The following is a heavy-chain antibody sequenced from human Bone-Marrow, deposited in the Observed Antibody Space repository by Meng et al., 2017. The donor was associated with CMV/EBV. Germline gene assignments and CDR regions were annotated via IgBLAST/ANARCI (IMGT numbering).Heavy chain of an antibody. Sequence: GSLRLSCAVYGGSFSGYYWSWIRQPPGKGLEWIGEINHRGSTNYNPSLKSRVTISVDTSKNQFSLKLSSVTAADTAVYYCAGGVESFDYWGQGTLVTVSS. V-gene: IGHV4-34*01. J-gene: IGHJ4*02. CDR3: AGGVESFDY. CDR1: GGSFSGYY. CDR2: INHRGST.